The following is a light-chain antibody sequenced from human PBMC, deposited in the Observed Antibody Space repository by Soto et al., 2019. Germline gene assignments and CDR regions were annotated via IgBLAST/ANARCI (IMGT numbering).Light chain of an antibody. J-gene: IGLJ1*01. V-gene: IGLV2-14*01. CDR1: SSDIGGYDY. CDR3: SSYTTTNTYV. CDR2: EVS. Sequence: QSALTQPASVSGSPGQSITISCTGTSSDIGGYDYVSWYQQHPGKAPKLMIYEVSNRPSGISNRFSGSKSGNTASLTISGLQAADEADYYCSSYTTTNTYVFGTGTKLTVL.